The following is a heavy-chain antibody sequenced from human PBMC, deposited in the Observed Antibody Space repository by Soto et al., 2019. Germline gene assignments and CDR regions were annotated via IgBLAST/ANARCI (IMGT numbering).Heavy chain of an antibody. V-gene: IGHV3-23*01. CDR1: GFTFSTFA. D-gene: IGHD3-22*01. CDR3: AKDLRGRLSGYRRGMFVPRPFDY. J-gene: IGHJ4*02. Sequence: EVQLLESGGGLVQPGGSLRLSCATSGFTFSTFALSWVRRVPGRALEWVSTISGSGGSTYYADSVKGRFTISRDNSKNTLFLQMNSLRAEDTAVYYCAKDLRGRLSGYRRGMFVPRPFDYWGQGALVTVSS. CDR2: ISGSGGST.